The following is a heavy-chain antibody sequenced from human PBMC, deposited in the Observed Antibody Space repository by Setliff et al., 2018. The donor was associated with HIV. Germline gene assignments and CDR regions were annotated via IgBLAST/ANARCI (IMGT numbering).Heavy chain of an antibody. V-gene: IGHV1-18*01. CDR3: ARDPKRYYDILTGYPSYYGMDV. CDR1: GYTFTSYG. CDR2: ISAYNGNT. J-gene: IGHJ6*02. D-gene: IGHD3-9*01. Sequence: ASVKVSCKASGYTFTSYGISWVRQAPGQGLEWMGWISAYNGNTNYAQKLQGRVSMTTDTSTSTAYMELRSLRSDDTAVYYCARDPKRYYDILTGYPSYYGMDVWGQGTTVTVSS.